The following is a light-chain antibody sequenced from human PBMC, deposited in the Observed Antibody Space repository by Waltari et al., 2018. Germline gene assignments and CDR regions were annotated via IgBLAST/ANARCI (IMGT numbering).Light chain of an antibody. CDR2: DAS. Sequence: AIQLTQSPSSLSASVGDRITITCRASQGISSTLAWYQQKLGKAPRLLIYDASSLQSGVPSRFSGSGSGTDFTLTISSLQAEDVAVYYCQQYYSTPYTFGQGTKLEIK. V-gene: IGKV1-13*02. CDR3: QQYYSTPYT. CDR1: QGISST. J-gene: IGKJ2*01.